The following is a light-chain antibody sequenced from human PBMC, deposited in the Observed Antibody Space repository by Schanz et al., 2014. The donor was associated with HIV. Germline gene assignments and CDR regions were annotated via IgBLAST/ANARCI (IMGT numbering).Light chain of an antibody. Sequence: QSLLTQPPSASGTPGQTVTISCSGGISTIAGRSVDWYQHLPETAPKLLMYSNNKRSSEVPDRFSGSKSGTSASLAISGLQSEDEADYYCAAWDDSLNGYVFGTGTKLTVL. CDR2: SNN. CDR1: ISTIAGRS. J-gene: IGLJ1*01. V-gene: IGLV1-44*01. CDR3: AAWDDSLNGYV.